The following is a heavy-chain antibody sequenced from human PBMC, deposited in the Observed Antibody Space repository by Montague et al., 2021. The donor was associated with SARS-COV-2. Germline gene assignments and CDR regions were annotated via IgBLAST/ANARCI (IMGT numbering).Heavy chain of an antibody. D-gene: IGHD3-9*01. V-gene: IGHV3-23*01. CDR2: ISDSGGST. CDR1: GFTFSVYG. Sequence: SLRLSCAASGFTFSVYGMSWVRQAPGKGLEWASGISDSGGSTYYADSVKVRFTISRDNSKNKLYLQMNSLRAEDTAVYYCANREVRYQRGVWYYFDYWGQGTLVTVSS. CDR3: ANREVRYQRGVWYYFDY. J-gene: IGHJ4*02.